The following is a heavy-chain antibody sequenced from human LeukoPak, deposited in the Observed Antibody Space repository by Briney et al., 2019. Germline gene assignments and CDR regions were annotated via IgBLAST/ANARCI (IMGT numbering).Heavy chain of an antibody. V-gene: IGHV1-2*02. Sequence: ASVKVSCKASGYTFTGYYMHWVRQAPGQGLEWMGWINPNSGGTNYAQKFQGRVTMTRDTSISTAYMELSRLRSDDAAVYYCASASWVTIFGCDCWGQGTLVTVSS. CDR2: INPNSGGT. CDR3: ASASWVTIFGCDC. J-gene: IGHJ4*02. D-gene: IGHD3-3*01. CDR1: GYTFTGYY.